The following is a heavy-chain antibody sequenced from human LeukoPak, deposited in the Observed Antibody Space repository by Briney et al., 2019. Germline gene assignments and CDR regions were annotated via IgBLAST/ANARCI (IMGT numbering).Heavy chain of an antibody. Sequence: PSETLSLTCTVSGGSISSYYWSWIRQPPGKGLEWIGYIYYSGSTNYNPSLTSRVTIPVDTSKNQFSLKLSSVTAADTAVYYCARDRGYSYGKGEFDYWGQGTLVTVSS. CDR2: IYYSGST. CDR3: ARDRGYSYGKGEFDY. CDR1: GGSISSYY. D-gene: IGHD5-18*01. J-gene: IGHJ4*02. V-gene: IGHV4-59*01.